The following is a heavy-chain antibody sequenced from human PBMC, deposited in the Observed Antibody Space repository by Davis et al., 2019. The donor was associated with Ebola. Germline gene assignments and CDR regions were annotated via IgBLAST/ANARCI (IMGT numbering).Heavy chain of an antibody. J-gene: IGHJ4*02. CDR1: GFTFSSYG. D-gene: IGHD6-13*01. CDR2: ISYDGSNK. Sequence: GESLKISCAASGFTFSSYGMHWVRQAPGKGLEWVAVISYDGSNKYYADSVKGRFTITRDNSKNTLYLQMNSLRAEDTAVYYCAKGGYSSSWGQGTLVTVSS. CDR3: AKGGYSSS. V-gene: IGHV3-30*18.